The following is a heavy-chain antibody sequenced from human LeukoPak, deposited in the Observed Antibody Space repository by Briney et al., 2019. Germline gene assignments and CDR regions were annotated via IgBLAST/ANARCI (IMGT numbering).Heavy chain of an antibody. CDR2: ISSSSSYI. CDR3: AKPGGFGRNYYFDY. Sequence: PGGSLRLSCAASGFTFSSYSMNWVRQAPGKGLEWVSSISSSSSYIYYADSVKGRFTISRDNSKNTLYLQMNSLRAEDTAVYYCAKPGGFGRNYYFDYWGQGTLVTVSS. J-gene: IGHJ4*02. V-gene: IGHV3-21*04. D-gene: IGHD3-10*01. CDR1: GFTFSSYS.